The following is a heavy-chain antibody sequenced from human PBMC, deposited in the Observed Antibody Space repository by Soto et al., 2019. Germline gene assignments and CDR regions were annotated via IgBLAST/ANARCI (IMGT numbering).Heavy chain of an antibody. J-gene: IGHJ3*02. CDR1: GFTFSSYS. Sequence: GGSLRLSCAASGFTFSSYSMNWVRQAPGKGLEWVSSISSSGSYIYYADSVKGRFTISRDNAKNSLYLQMNSLRAEDTAVYYCALLDFWSGYYDAFDIWGQGTMVTVSS. V-gene: IGHV3-21*01. CDR2: ISSSGSYI. D-gene: IGHD3-3*01. CDR3: ALLDFWSGYYDAFDI.